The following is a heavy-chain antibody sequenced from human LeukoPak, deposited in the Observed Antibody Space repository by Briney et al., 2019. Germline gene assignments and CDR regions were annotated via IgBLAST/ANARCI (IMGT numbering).Heavy chain of an antibody. CDR1: GYTFTGYY. CDR3: AGTYRSGWYFDY. CDR2: MNPNSGGT. V-gene: IGHV1-2*02. D-gene: IGHD6-19*01. Sequence: ASVKVSCKASGYTFTGYYMHWVRQAPGQGLEWMGWMNPNSGGTNYAQNFQGRVTMTRDTSINSAYMELSSLRSDDTAVFYCAGTYRSGWYFDYWGQGTLVTVSS. J-gene: IGHJ4*02.